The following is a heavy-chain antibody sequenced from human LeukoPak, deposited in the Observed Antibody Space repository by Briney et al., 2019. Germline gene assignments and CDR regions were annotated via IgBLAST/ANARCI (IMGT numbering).Heavy chain of an antibody. CDR1: GFTFSTYG. CDR2: IRYDGSNK. J-gene: IGHJ4*02. D-gene: IGHD3-10*01. CDR3: AAGGSGSYYIDY. Sequence: GGSLRLSCVASGFTFSTYGMHWVRQAPGKGLEWVAFIRYDGSNKYYADSVKGRFTISRDNSKNTLYLQMNSLRAEDTAVYYCAAGGSGSYYIDYWGQGTLVTVSS. V-gene: IGHV3-30*02.